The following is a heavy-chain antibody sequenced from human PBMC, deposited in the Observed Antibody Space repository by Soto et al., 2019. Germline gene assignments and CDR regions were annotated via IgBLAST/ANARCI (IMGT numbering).Heavy chain of an antibody. J-gene: IGHJ3*02. D-gene: IGHD2-8*02. CDR1: GGTFSSYT. Sequence: QVQLVQSGAEVKKPGSSVKVSCKASGGTFSSYTISWVRQAPGQGLEWMGRIIPILGIANYAQKFQGRVRITADKSTSPAYMELSGLRSEDTAVYYCARDRKTLMVRGNHDAFDIWGQGTMVTVSS. CDR3: ARDRKTLMVRGNHDAFDI. V-gene: IGHV1-69*08. CDR2: IIPILGIA.